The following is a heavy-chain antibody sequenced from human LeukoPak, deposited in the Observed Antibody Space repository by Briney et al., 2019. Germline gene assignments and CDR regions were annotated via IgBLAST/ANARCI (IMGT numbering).Heavy chain of an antibody. V-gene: IGHV4-59*01. CDR2: IYYSGST. D-gene: IGHD2-2*01. CDR3: ARLNYANWFDP. CDR1: GGPITRYY. Sequence: SEPLSLTCTVSGGPITRYYWRWIRQPPGKELEWIGYIYYSGSTNHNPSRKSRVTISVDTSKNQVSVNLSYVTAADTAVYFCARLNYANWFDPWGQGTLVTVSS. J-gene: IGHJ5*02.